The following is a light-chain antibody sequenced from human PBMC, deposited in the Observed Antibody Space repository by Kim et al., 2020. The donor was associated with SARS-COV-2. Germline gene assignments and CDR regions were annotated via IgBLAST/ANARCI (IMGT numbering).Light chain of an antibody. Sequence: SGSVEGRVTITGRSSQSIRSYLNWYQQKPGQAPKALIYAASILHSGVPSRFSGSGSGTDFTLTISSLQPEDSATYYCQQTFSIPYTFGQGTKLEI. CDR2: AAS. J-gene: IGKJ2*01. V-gene: IGKV1-39*01. CDR1: QSIRSY. CDR3: QQTFSIPYT.